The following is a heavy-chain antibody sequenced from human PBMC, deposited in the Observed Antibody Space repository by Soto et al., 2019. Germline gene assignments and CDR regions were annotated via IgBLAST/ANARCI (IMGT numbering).Heavy chain of an antibody. Sequence: EVQLVESGGGLVQPGGSLRLSCAASGFSFSAHDLNWVRQAPGKGLEWISYIDPSGNTMHYADFVKGRFTISRDKAKNSLNLQFNSLRAEDTAVYYCARDTPGVEDFDYWGQGTLVTVSS. CDR1: GFSFSAHD. CDR3: ARDTPGVEDFDY. D-gene: IGHD2-15*01. V-gene: IGHV3-48*03. J-gene: IGHJ4*02. CDR2: IDPSGNTM.